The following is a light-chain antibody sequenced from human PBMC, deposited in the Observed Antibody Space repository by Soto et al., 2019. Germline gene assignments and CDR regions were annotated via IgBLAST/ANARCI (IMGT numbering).Light chain of an antibody. V-gene: IGKV3-15*01. J-gene: IGKJ1*01. CDR3: QQYDNWPKT. CDR2: GSS. CDR1: QSVSSN. Sequence: EIVLTQSPGTLSLSPGERATLSCRASQSVSSNLAWYQQKPGRAPRLLIYGSSTRATGIPGRFTGSQSGTEFILTISSLQSEDFAVYYCQQYDNWPKTFGHGTKVDIK.